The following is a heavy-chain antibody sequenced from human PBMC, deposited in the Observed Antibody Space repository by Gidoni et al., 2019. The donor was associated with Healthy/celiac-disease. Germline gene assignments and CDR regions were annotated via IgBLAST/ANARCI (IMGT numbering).Heavy chain of an antibody. CDR3: ARIAAAGTLFDY. J-gene: IGHJ4*02. Sequence: QVQLQESGPGLVKPSETLSLTCTVSGGSISRNNWSWIRQPPGKGLEWIGYSYYSGSTNYHPSLKSRVTISVETSKNQFSLKLSSVTAADTAVYYCARIAAAGTLFDYWGQGTLVTVSS. V-gene: IGHV4-59*01. D-gene: IGHD6-13*01. CDR1: GGSISRNN. CDR2: SYYSGST.